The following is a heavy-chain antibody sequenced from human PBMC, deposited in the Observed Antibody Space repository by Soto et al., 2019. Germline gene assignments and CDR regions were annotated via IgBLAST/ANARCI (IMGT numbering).Heavy chain of an antibody. CDR2: IDSGSTYI. V-gene: IGHV3-21*01. Sequence: EVQLVESGGGLVKPGGSLRLSCAASGFTFSIYTMNWVRQAPGKGLEWVSSIDSGSTYIYYADSVKGRFTISRDNAKNSLDLQMNSLRAEDTAVYYCARDRGCSGGNCYSGGYYYYGLDVWGQGTTVTVSS. CDR3: ARDRGCSGGNCYSGGYYYYGLDV. D-gene: IGHD2-15*01. CDR1: GFTFSIYT. J-gene: IGHJ6*02.